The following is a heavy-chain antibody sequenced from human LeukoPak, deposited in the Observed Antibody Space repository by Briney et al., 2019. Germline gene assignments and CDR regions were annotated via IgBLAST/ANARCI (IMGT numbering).Heavy chain of an antibody. J-gene: IGHJ4*02. D-gene: IGHD1-26*01. CDR1: GYTFTNDH. CDR3: ARDFYSGSNVPHY. V-gene: IGHV1-2*02. CDR2: INPNSGIT. Sequence: VASLKVSCKASGYTFTNDHIHWVRQAPGQGLEWMGWINPNSGITKYAQKFEGRVTMTRDTSISTAYMELSRLRSDDTAVYYCARDFYSGSNVPHYRGQGTLVIVSS.